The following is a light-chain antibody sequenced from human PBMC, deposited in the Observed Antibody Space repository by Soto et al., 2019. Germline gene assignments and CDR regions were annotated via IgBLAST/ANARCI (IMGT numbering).Light chain of an antibody. Sequence: DIQMTQSPSTLSASVGDRVTITCRASQSISSWLAWYQQKPRKAPKLLIYKTSSLESGVPSRFSGSRSGTEFTLTIRSLQPDDVATYYCQQYNSYWTFGQGTKVEIK. CDR1: QSISSW. CDR3: QQYNSYWT. V-gene: IGKV1-5*03. J-gene: IGKJ1*01. CDR2: KTS.